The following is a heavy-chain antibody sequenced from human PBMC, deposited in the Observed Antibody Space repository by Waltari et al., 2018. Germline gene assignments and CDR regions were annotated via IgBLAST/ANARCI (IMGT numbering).Heavy chain of an antibody. J-gene: IGHJ2*01. Sequence: QVQLQESGPGLVKPSETLSLTCTVSGYTISSGYYWGWIRQPPGKGLEWIGSIYHSGSTYYNPSLKSRVTISVDTSKNQFSLKLSSVTAADTAVYYCARGLSPNWGSTRPRYFDLWGRGTLVTVSS. CDR2: IYHSGST. CDR1: GYTISSGYY. CDR3: ARGLSPNWGSTRPRYFDL. D-gene: IGHD7-27*01. V-gene: IGHV4-38-2*02.